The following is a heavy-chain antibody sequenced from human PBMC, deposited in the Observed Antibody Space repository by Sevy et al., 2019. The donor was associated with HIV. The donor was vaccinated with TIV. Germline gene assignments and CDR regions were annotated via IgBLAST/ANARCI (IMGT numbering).Heavy chain of an antibody. CDR1: QFTFDDYG. CDR2: IIASGGAT. J-gene: IGHJ4*01. CDR3: AREKSCGGACYYFDY. V-gene: IGHV3-20*04. Sequence: GGSLRLSCAASQFTFDDYGMSWVRQAPGKGLEWVSAIIASGGATSYADSVKGRFTISRDNAKSSLYLQMNTLRVEDTAFYFCAREKSCGGACYYFDYWGRGTQVTVSS. D-gene: IGHD2-21*02.